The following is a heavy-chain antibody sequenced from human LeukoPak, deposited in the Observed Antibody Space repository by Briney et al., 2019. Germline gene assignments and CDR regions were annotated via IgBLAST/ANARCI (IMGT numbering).Heavy chain of an antibody. D-gene: IGHD3-22*01. Sequence: ASVKVSCKASGYTFTSYGISWVRQAPGQGLEWMGWISAYNGNTNYAQKPQGRVTMTTDTSTSTAYMELRSLRSDDTAVYYCARDSYYYDSSGYGYYYGMDVWGQGTTVTVSS. CDR1: GYTFTSYG. CDR2: ISAYNGNT. J-gene: IGHJ6*02. V-gene: IGHV1-18*01. CDR3: ARDSYYYDSSGYGYYYGMDV.